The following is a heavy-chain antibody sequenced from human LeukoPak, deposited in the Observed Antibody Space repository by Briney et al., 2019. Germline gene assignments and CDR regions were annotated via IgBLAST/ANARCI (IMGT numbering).Heavy chain of an antibody. Sequence: SETLSLTCTVSGGSINNYFWSWIRQPPGKGLEWIGCIYANGSTNYKPSLKSRVTISSDTSVNQFSLKLTSVTTADTAVYYCAGEDYNGISGYPTRSFDHWGQGTLVTVSS. CDR1: GGSINNYF. D-gene: IGHD3-22*01. CDR2: IYANGST. V-gene: IGHV4-4*09. CDR3: AGEDYNGISGYPTRSFDH. J-gene: IGHJ4*02.